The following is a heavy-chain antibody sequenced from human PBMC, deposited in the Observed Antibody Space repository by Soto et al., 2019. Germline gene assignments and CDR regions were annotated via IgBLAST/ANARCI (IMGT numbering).Heavy chain of an antibody. CDR2: ISSSSSYI. CDR3: AGDPPKPNAFDI. V-gene: IGHV3-21*01. CDR1: GFTFSSYS. J-gene: IGHJ3*02. Sequence: EVQLVESGGGLVKPGGSLRLSCAASGFTFSSYSMNWVRQAPGKGLEWVSSISSSSSYIYYADSVKGRFTISRDNAKNSLYLQMNSLRAEDTAVYYCAGDPPKPNAFDIWGQGTMVTVSS.